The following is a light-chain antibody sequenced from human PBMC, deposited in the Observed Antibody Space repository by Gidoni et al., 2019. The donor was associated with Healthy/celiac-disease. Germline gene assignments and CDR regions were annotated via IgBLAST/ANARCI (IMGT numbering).Light chain of an antibody. CDR3: QQYDNLPLT. CDR2: DAS. V-gene: IGKV1-33*01. CDR1: QDISNY. Sequence: DIKMTQSPSSLYASVGDRVTITCQASQDISNYLNWYQQKTGKAPKLLFYDASNLETGVPSRFSGSGSGTDFTFTISSLQPEDIATYYCQQYDNLPLTFGGGTKVEIK. J-gene: IGKJ4*01.